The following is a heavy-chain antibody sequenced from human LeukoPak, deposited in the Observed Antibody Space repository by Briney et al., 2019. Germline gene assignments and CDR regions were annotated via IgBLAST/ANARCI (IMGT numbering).Heavy chain of an antibody. Sequence: ASVKVSCKASGGTFSSYAISWVRQAPGQGLEWMGRIIPILGIANYAQKFQGRVTITADKSTSTAYMELSSLRSEDTAVYYCAASPYYYDSSGYYVNWGQGTLVTVSS. CDR3: AASPYYYDSSGYYVN. CDR1: GGTFSSYA. V-gene: IGHV1-69*04. J-gene: IGHJ4*02. CDR2: IIPILGIA. D-gene: IGHD3-22*01.